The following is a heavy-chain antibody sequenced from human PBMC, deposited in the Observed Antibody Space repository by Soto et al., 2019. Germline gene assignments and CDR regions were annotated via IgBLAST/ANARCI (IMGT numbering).Heavy chain of an antibody. CDR3: ARADTAMTTPFDY. CDR1: GGSISNFY. Sequence: SETLSLTCTVSGGSISNFYWSWIRQPPGKGLEWIGYVDYSGTANYNPSLKSRVSMSVDTSKNQLSLKVTSVTAADTAMYYCARADTAMTTPFDYWGQGTLVTVSS. V-gene: IGHV4-59*12. J-gene: IGHJ4*02. D-gene: IGHD5-18*01. CDR2: VDYSGTA.